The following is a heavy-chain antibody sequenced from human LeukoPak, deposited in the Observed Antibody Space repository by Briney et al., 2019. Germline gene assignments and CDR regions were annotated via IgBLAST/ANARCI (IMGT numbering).Heavy chain of an antibody. CDR2: ITSGSSYI. CDR3: ASHFEFGY. J-gene: IGHJ4*02. V-gene: IGHV3-21*01. CDR1: GFTFSNYS. Sequence: SGGSLRLSCVASGFTFSNYSMNWVRQAPGEGLEWVSSITSGSSYIYYADSVKGRFTISRDNAKNSLYLQMNSLRAEDTALYYCASHFEFGYWGQGALVTVSS.